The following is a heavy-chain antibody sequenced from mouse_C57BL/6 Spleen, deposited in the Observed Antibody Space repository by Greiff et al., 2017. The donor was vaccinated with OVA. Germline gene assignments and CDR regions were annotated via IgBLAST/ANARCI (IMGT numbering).Heavy chain of an antibody. V-gene: IGHV1-55*01. CDR1: GYTFTSYW. Sequence: QVQLKQPGAELVKPGASVKMSCKASGYTFTSYWITWVKQRPGQGLEWIGDIYPGSGSTNYNEKFKSKATLTVDTSSSTACMQLSSLTSEDSAVYYCARSDGSSPWYFDVWGTGTTVTVSS. D-gene: IGHD1-1*01. CDR2: IYPGSGST. CDR3: ARSDGSSPWYFDV. J-gene: IGHJ1*03.